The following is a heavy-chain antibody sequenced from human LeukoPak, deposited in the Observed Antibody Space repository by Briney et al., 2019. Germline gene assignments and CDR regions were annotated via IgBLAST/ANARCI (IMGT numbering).Heavy chain of an antibody. V-gene: IGHV3-30*01. Sequence: PGRSLRLSCAASGFTFSSYAMHWVRQAPGKGLEGVAVISYDGSNKYYADSVKGRFTISRDNSKNTLYLQMNSLRAEDTAVYYCARALPGYSYGFNWFDPWGQGTLVTVSS. CDR2: ISYDGSNK. J-gene: IGHJ5*02. CDR1: GFTFSSYA. CDR3: ARALPGYSYGFNWFDP. D-gene: IGHD5-18*01.